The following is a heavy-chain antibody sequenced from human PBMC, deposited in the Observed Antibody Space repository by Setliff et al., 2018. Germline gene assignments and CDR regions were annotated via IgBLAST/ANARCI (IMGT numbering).Heavy chain of an antibody. J-gene: IGHJ4*02. CDR3: ARAAITIFGVVTPFDY. D-gene: IGHD3-3*01. Sequence: PGGSLRLSCAASGFTFSSYSMNWVRQAPGKGLEWVSSISSSSSYIYYADSVKGRFTISRDNAKNSLYQQMNSLRAEDTAVYYCARAAITIFGVVTPFDYWGQGTLVTVPQ. CDR1: GFTFSSYS. V-gene: IGHV3-21*01. CDR2: ISSSSSYI.